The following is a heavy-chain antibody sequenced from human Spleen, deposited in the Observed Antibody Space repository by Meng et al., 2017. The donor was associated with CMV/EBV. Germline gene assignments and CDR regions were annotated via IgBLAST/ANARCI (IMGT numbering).Heavy chain of an antibody. CDR2: MNPKSANR. CDR1: GYTFTSYD. V-gene: IGHV1-8*03. CDR3: ARGDCTDGVCYSPVDY. Sequence: SGYTFTSYDINWVRQTTGQGLEWMGWMNPKSANRGYAQSFQGRVNFTSDTSITTAYMELGNLRSEDTAVYYCARGDCTDGVCYSPVDYWGQGTLVTVSS. J-gene: IGHJ4*02. D-gene: IGHD2-8*01.